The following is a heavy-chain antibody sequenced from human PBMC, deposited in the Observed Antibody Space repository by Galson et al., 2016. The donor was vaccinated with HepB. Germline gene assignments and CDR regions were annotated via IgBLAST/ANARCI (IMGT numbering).Heavy chain of an antibody. Sequence: QSGAEVKKPGESLRISCKGSAYSFTSYWITWVRQMPGKGLEWMGRIYPTDSYANYSPSFQGHVTVSADTSISTAFLQWSSLKASDTAMYYCARQGGSGRAAFDLWGQGTMVTVSS. CDR2: IYPTDSYA. J-gene: IGHJ3*01. CDR3: ARQGGSGRAAFDL. D-gene: IGHD3-10*01. CDR1: AYSFTSYW. V-gene: IGHV5-10-1*01.